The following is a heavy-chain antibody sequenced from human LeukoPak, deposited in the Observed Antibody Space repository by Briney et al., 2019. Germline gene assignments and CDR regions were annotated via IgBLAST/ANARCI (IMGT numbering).Heavy chain of an antibody. D-gene: IGHD1-26*01. V-gene: IGHV1-8*01. CDR2: MNPNSGHA. CDR3: AKWRPLDGMDV. CDR1: GYTFTSYD. J-gene: IGHJ6*02. Sequence: ASVKVSCKASGYTFTSYDINWVRQATGQGLEWMGWMNPNSGHAGYARKFQGRVTMTRNTSISTAYMELSSLRSEDTAVYYCAKWRPLDGMDVWGQGTTITVSS.